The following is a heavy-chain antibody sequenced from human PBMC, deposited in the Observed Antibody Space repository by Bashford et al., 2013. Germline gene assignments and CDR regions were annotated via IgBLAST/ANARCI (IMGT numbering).Heavy chain of an antibody. CDR1: GYSISNNYW. V-gene: IGHV4-38-2*02. D-gene: IGHD2-15*01. Sequence: RPLLYSSETLSLTCAISGYSISNNYWWGWIRQPPGKGLEYIGNICHCGSTYYNPSLKSRVTISVDRSKNQFSLKLSSVTAADTAVYYCARDVGYCSGGSCFNWFDPWGQGTLVTVSS. CDR2: ICHCGST. CDR3: ARDVGYCSGGSCFNWFDP. J-gene: IGHJ5*02.